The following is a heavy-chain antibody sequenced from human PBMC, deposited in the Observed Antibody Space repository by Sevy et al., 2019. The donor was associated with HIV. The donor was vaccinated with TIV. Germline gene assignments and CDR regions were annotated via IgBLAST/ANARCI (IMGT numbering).Heavy chain of an antibody. CDR1: GFTFSSYA. CDR3: AGYSSGWYGGIFDY. D-gene: IGHD6-19*01. J-gene: IGHJ4*02. V-gene: IGHV3-23*01. Sequence: GGSLRLSCAASGFTFSSYAMSWVRQAPGKGLEWVSAISGSGGSTYYADSVKGRFTISRDNSKNTLYLQMNSLRAEDTAVYYCAGYSSGWYGGIFDYWGQRTLVTVSS. CDR2: ISGSGGST.